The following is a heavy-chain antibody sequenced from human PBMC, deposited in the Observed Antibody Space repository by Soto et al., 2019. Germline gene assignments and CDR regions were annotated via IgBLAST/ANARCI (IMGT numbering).Heavy chain of an antibody. CDR2: IFSGGNT. D-gene: IGHD3-16*01. Sequence: PGGSLRLSCAASGFTVSNNYMSWVRQAPGKGLQWVAIIFSGGNTYHADSEKGRYTVYRDNSKNTLDLQMNSLRAEDTAVYYCAKGDFDSWGQRTLVTVSS. J-gene: IGHJ4*02. V-gene: IGHV3-53*01. CDR1: GFTVSNNY. CDR3: AKGDFDS.